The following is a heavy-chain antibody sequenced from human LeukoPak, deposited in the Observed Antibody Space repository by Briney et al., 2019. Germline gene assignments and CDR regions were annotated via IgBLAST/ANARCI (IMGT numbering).Heavy chain of an antibody. CDR3: ATLGGLGGLHY. V-gene: IGHV4-31*03. D-gene: IGHD3-10*01. J-gene: IGHJ4*02. Sequence: SETQSLTCTVSGDSISSGGFSWSWVRQHPGKGLEWIGHINCSGSTSYNPSLKSRVSMSVDTSNNQFSLKVTSVTAADTAVYYCATLGGLGGLHYWGQGTLVTVSS. CDR1: GDSISSGGFS. CDR2: INCSGST.